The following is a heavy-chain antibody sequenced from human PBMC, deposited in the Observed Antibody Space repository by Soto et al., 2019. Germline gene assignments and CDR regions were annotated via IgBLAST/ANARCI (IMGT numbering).Heavy chain of an antibody. V-gene: IGHV4-30-4*01. CDR2: IYYSGST. J-gene: IGHJ5*02. CDR3: ARAKGYYDSSGYYYNGWFDP. Sequence: KPSETLSLTCTVSGGSISSGDYYWSWIRQPPGKGLEWIGYIYYSGSTYYNPSLKSRVTISVDTSKNQFSLKLSSVTAADTAVYYCARAKGYYDSSGYYYNGWFDPWGQGTLVTVSS. CDR1: GGSISSGDYY. D-gene: IGHD3-22*01.